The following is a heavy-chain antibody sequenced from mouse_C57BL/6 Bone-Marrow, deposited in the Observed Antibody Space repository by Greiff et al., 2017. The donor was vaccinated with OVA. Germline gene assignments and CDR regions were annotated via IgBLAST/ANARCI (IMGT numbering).Heavy chain of an antibody. CDR2: INPNNGGT. D-gene: IGHD1-1*01. V-gene: IGHV1-18*01. Sequence: VHVKQSGPELVKPGASVKIPCKASGYTFTDYNMDWVKQSHGKSLEWIGDINPNNGGTIYNQKFKGKATLTVDKPSSTAYMQLSSLTSEDSAVYYCARRGLRYWYFDVWGTGTTVTVSS. CDR3: ARRGLRYWYFDV. J-gene: IGHJ1*03. CDR1: GYTFTDYN.